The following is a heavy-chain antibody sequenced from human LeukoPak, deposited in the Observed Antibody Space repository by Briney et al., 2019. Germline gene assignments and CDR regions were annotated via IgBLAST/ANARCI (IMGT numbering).Heavy chain of an antibody. CDR1: GFTVSSDY. V-gene: IGHV3-21*01. J-gene: IGHJ3*02. Sequence: GGSLRLSCAASGFTVSSDYMNWVRQAPGKGLEWVSSISSSSSYIYYADSVKGRFTISRDNAKNSLYLQMNSLRAEDTAVYYCARDSGDSSGYYFDAFDIWGQGTMVTVSS. CDR3: ARDSGDSSGYYFDAFDI. D-gene: IGHD3-22*01. CDR2: ISSSSSYI.